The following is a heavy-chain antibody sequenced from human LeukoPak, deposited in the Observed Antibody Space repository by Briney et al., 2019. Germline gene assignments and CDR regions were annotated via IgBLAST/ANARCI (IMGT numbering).Heavy chain of an antibody. D-gene: IGHD3-22*01. CDR3: ARLRPYYDSGGVVDY. V-gene: IGHV4-59*08. Sequence: SETLSLTCTASGGSISSYYWSWIRQPPGKGLEWIGYIYYSGSTNYNPSLKSRVTISVDTSKNQFSLKLSSVTAADTAVYYCARLRPYYDSGGVVDYWGQGTLVTVSS. CDR2: IYYSGST. J-gene: IGHJ4*02. CDR1: GGSISSYY.